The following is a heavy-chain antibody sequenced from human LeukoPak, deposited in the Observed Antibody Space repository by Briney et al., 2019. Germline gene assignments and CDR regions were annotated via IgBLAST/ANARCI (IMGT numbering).Heavy chain of an antibody. D-gene: IGHD3-9*01. J-gene: IGHJ4*02. Sequence: GGSLRLSCAASGFTFSDYYMSWIRQAPGKGLEWVSYISSSGSTIYYADSVKGRFTISRDNAKNSLYLQMNSLRAEDTAVYYCARDPGNYDILTGYYISGDTSWGQGTLVTVSS. CDR3: ARDPGNYDILTGYYISGDTS. V-gene: IGHV3-11*04. CDR2: ISSSGSTI. CDR1: GFTFSDYY.